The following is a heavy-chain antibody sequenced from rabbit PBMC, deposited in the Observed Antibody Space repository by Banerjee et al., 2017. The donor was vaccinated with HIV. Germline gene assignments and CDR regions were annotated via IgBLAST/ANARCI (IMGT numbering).Heavy chain of an antibody. CDR3: ARDLPISGGYSFDL. J-gene: IGHJ4*01. V-gene: IGHV1S40*01. D-gene: IGHD1-1*01. CDR1: GFSFSSGYY. CDR2: IYPVDYGNI. Sequence: QSLEESGGGLVQPEGSLTLTCKASGFSFSSGYYMCWVRQAPGKGLELIACIYPVDYGNIYYASWAKGRFTISKTSSTTVTLKMTSLTAADTATYFCARDLPISGGYSFDLWGQGTLVTVS.